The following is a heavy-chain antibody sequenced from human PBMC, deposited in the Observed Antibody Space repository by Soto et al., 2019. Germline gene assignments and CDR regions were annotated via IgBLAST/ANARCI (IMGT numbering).Heavy chain of an antibody. CDR1: GGSIDNSHSF. J-gene: IGHJ6*02. V-gene: IGHV4-39*02. Sequence: SETLSLTCDVSGGSIDNSHSFWGWVRQPPGRGLEFLGSVYYSGGTYYNPSLKSRVTVSVDTSKNQVSLRVRSVTVAETAMYYCVRERTMFGVAPGGGVDVWGQGTTVTVSS. CDR2: VYYSGGT. D-gene: IGHD3-3*01. CDR3: VRERTMFGVAPGGGVDV.